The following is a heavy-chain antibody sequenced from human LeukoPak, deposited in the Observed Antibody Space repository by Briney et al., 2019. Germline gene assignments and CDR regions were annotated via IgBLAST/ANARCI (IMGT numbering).Heavy chain of an antibody. CDR2: IKYDGSAK. V-gene: IGHV3-7*01. J-gene: IGHJ4*02. Sequence: GGSLRLSCAASGISFSGNWMGWVRQAPGEGLEWVASIKYDGSAKYNADPVKGRFTISRDNAKNSLYLEMNSLTAEDTAVYYCAFSNAFKVWGQGTLVTVSS. D-gene: IGHD2-8*01. CDR1: GISFSGNW. CDR3: AFSNAFKV.